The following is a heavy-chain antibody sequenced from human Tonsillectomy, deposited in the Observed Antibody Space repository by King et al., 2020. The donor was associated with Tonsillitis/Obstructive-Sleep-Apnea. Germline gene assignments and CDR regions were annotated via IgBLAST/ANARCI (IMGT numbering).Heavy chain of an antibody. D-gene: IGHD2/OR15-2a*01. V-gene: IGHV4-59*01. CDR1: GGSISGYS. J-gene: IGHJ6*03. CDR2: IYYSGST. Sequence: QLQESGPGLVKPSETLSLTCTVSGGSISGYSWSWIRQPPGKGLEHIGYIYYSGSTNYNPSLKRRVTISADTSKNQFSLKLSSVTAADTAVYYCARRDFDYYMDVWGKGTTVTVSS. CDR3: ARRDFDYYMDV.